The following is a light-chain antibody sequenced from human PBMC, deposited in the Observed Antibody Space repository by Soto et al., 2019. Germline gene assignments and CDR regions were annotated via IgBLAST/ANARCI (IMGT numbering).Light chain of an antibody. J-gene: IGKJ1*01. CDR1: QSISSW. CDR2: DAS. Sequence: DIPMTQSPSTLSASVGDRATITCRASQSISSWLAWYQQKPGKAPKLLIYDASSLESGVPSRFSGSGSGTEFTLTISSLQPDDFATYYCQQYNSYSRTFGQGSKVDIK. V-gene: IGKV1-5*01. CDR3: QQYNSYSRT.